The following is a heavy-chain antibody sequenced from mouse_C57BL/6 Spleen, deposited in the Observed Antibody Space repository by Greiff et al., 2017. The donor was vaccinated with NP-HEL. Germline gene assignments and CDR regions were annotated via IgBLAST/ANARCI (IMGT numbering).Heavy chain of an antibody. V-gene: IGHV1-55*01. CDR3: AREGALYGSSPWFAY. Sequence: QVQLQQPGAELVKPGASVKMSCKASGYTFTSYWITWVKQRPGQGLEWIGDIYPGSGSTNYNEKFKSKATLTVDTSSSTAYMQLSSLTSEDSAVYYCAREGALYGSSPWFAYWGQGTLVTVSA. CDR1: GYTFTSYW. D-gene: IGHD1-1*01. J-gene: IGHJ3*01. CDR2: IYPGSGST.